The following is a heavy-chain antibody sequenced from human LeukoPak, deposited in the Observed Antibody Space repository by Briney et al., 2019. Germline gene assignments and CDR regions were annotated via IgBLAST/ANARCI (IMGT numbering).Heavy chain of an antibody. V-gene: IGHV3-23*01. J-gene: IGHJ6*02. CDR3: AKDCSSTSCYRYYYYGMDA. CDR2: ISGSGGST. CDR1: GFTFSSYA. Sequence: GGSLRLSCAASGFTFSSYAMSWVRQAPGKGLEWVSAISGSGGSTYYADSVKGRFTISRDNSKNTLYLQMNSLRAEDTAVYYCAKDCSSTSCYRYYYYGMDAWGQGTTVTVSS. D-gene: IGHD2-2*01.